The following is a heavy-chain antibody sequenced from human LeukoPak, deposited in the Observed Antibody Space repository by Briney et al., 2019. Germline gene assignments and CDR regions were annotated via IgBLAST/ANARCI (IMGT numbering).Heavy chain of an antibody. V-gene: IGHV1-69*05. J-gene: IGHJ4*02. CDR2: IIPIFGTA. Sequence: SVKLSCKASGGTFSSYAISWVRQAPGQGLEWMGGIIPIFGTANYAQKFQGRVTITTDESTSTAYMELSSLRSEDTAVYYCARGPVALQRFTFDYWGQGTLVTVSS. CDR1: GGTFSSYA. CDR3: ARGPVALQRFTFDY. D-gene: IGHD6-19*01.